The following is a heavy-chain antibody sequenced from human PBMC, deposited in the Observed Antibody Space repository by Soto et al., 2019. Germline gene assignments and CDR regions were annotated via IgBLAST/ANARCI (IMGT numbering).Heavy chain of an antibody. V-gene: IGHV3-11*01. J-gene: IGHJ5*02. CDR1: AFSFSDYY. CDR3: ARPPVYNWNYLRFDP. D-gene: IGHD1-7*01. Sequence: QGRLVESGGGLVKPGGSLRLSCAASAFSFSDYYMSWIRQAPGKGLEWVSYISGSGSTMYYADSVTGRFTISRDNAKNSLYLQMNSLRVEDTAVYYCARPPVYNWNYLRFDPWGQGTLVTVSS. CDR2: ISGSGSTM.